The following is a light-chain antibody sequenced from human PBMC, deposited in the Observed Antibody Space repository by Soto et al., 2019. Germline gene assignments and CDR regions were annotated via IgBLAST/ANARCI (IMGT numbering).Light chain of an antibody. CDR1: NSDVGSYNL. J-gene: IGLJ3*02. CDR3: CSYEGSSTRV. V-gene: IGLV2-23*02. CDR2: EVS. Sequence: QSVLTQPASVSGTPGQTITISCSGTNSDVGSYNLDSWYQQHPGKAPKLMFYEVSRRPAGVSHRFSGSKAGNTASLTISGLQAEDEADYYCCSYEGSSTRVFGGGTKVTVL.